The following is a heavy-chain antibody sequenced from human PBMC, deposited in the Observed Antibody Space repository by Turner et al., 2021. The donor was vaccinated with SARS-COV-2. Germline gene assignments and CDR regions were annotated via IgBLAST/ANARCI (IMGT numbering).Heavy chain of an antibody. CDR2: IHYSGST. CDR1: GGFISGDY. V-gene: IGHV4-59*01. Sequence: QVQLQESGPGLVKPSETLSLICSVSGGFISGDYWSWIRQPPGKGLEWIGNIHYSGSTNYNPSLKSRVTVSVDTSKNQFSLKLSSVTAADTAVYYCARAHHPGSLFRFDPWGQGTLVTVSS. CDR3: ARAHHPGSLFRFDP. D-gene: IGHD2-21*01. J-gene: IGHJ5*02.